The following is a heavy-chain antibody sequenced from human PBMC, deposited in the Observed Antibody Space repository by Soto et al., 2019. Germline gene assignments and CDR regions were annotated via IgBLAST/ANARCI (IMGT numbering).Heavy chain of an antibody. V-gene: IGHV3-53*01. CDR3: ERERGYYGMDV. Sequence: GGSLRLSCAASGFTVSNNYMSWVRQAPGKGLEWVSVIYSGGSTYSADSVRGRFTISRDNSKNTLYLQMNSLRAEDTAVYYCERERGYYGMDVWGQGTTVTVSS. CDR2: IYSGGST. CDR1: GFTVSNNY. J-gene: IGHJ6*02.